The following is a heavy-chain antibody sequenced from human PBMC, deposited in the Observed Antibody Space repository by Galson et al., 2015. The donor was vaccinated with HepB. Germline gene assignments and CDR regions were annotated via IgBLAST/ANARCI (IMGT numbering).Heavy chain of an antibody. J-gene: IGHJ3*02. V-gene: IGHV3-21*01. D-gene: IGHD2-2*01. CDR1: GFTFNSYS. CDR2: IRSSSSYI. Sequence: SLRLSCAASGFTFNSYSMNWVRKAPGKGLEWVSSIRSSSSYIYYADSVKGRFTISRDNAKNSLYLQMNSLRAEDTALYYCARRGDCSSTSCYDDAFDIWGQWTMVTVSS. CDR3: ARRGDCSSTSCYDDAFDI.